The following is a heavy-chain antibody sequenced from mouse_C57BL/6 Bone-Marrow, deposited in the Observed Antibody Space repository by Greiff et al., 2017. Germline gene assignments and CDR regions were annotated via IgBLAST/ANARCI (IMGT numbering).Heavy chain of an antibody. CDR3: TSITTVVASADY. Sequence: EVQLQQSGAELVRPGASVKLSCTASGFNIKDDYMHWVKQRPEQGLEWIGWIDPENGDTEYASKFQGKATITADTSSNTAYLQLSSLTSEDTAVYYCTSITTVVASADYWGQGTTLTVSS. CDR2: IDPENGDT. J-gene: IGHJ2*01. CDR1: GFNIKDDY. V-gene: IGHV14-4*01. D-gene: IGHD1-1*01.